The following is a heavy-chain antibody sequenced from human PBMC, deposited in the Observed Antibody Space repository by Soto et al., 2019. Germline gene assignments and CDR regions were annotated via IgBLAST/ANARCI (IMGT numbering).Heavy chain of an antibody. CDR1: GFTFSSYA. Sequence: EVQLLESGGSLVQPGGSLRLSCAASGFTFSSYAMSWVRQGPGKGLEWVSAISDSGGTTYYADSVKGRFTISRDNSKSTLYLQMNSLRDEDTAIYYCERSSSSSGPWGQGTLVTVSS. CDR3: ERSSSSSGP. CDR2: ISDSGGTT. J-gene: IGHJ4*02. V-gene: IGHV3-23*01. D-gene: IGHD6-6*01.